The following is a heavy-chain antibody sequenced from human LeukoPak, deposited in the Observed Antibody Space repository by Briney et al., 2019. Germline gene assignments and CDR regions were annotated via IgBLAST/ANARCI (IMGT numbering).Heavy chain of an antibody. CDR1: GGSISSGSYY. CDR2: IYTSGST. CDR3: ARDSSADYDSSGYYDY. V-gene: IGHV4-61*02. D-gene: IGHD3-22*01. Sequence: PSETLSLTCTVSGGSISSGSYYWSWNRQPAGKGLEWIGRIYTSGSTNYNPSLKSRVTISVDTSKNQFSLKLSSVTAADTAVYYCARDSSADYDSSGYYDYWGQGTLVTVSS. J-gene: IGHJ4*02.